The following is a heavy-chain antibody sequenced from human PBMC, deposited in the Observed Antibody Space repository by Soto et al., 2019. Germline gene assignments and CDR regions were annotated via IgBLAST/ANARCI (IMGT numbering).Heavy chain of an antibody. CDR1: GFTFRNYD. CDR2: ISETGGTT. D-gene: IGHD5-12*01. CDR3: GKDRGMDMVEKRGGGLES. Sequence: HPGGSLRLSCAASGFTFRNYDMSWVRQAPGKGLEWVSVISETGGTTYYADSVKGRFTISRDNSKNTLHLQMDGLRADDTAVYFCGKDRGMDMVEKRGGGLESWGRGTLVTVSS. V-gene: IGHV3-23*01. J-gene: IGHJ4*02.